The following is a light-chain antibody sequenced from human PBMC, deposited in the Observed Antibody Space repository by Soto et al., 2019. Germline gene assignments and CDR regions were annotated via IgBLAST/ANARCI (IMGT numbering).Light chain of an antibody. CDR2: DAS. CDR1: QSLSNNY. J-gene: IGKJ1*01. Sequence: EIALTQSPASLSLYTGHRATLSCGASQSLSNNYLAWYQQKPGLAPRLLIHDASSRATGIPDRFSGSGSGTDFTLTISRLEPEDFAVYYCQQYGSSLGTFGQGTKVDIK. CDR3: QQYGSSLGT. V-gene: IGKV3D-20*01.